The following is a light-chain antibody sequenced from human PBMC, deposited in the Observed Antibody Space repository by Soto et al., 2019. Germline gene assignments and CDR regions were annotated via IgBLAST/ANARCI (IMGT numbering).Light chain of an antibody. V-gene: IGKV3-20*01. Sequence: EIVLTQSPGTLSLSPGERATLSCRASQSVSSSYLAWYQQKPGQAPRLLIYGASSRATGIPDRFSGSGSGTDFTLTISRLEPEDFAVYYCQQFDSSSYTFGHGTKLEIK. CDR1: QSVSSSY. J-gene: IGKJ2*01. CDR2: GAS. CDR3: QQFDSSSYT.